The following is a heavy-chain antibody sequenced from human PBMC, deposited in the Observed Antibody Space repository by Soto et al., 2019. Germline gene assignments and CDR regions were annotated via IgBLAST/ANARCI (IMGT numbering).Heavy chain of an antibody. D-gene: IGHD1-7*01. CDR2: ITVNGNT. J-gene: IGHJ1*01. V-gene: IGHV4-4*07. CDR1: GAYISDFS. Sequence: QVQQLESGPGLVKPWDTLSLTCTVSGAYISDFSWSWIRQPAGKGLEWIGRITVNGNTQYNPSFRSRVIMSVDTYRNQFALSLQSATAADTALYYCARESGENWTYEAHWGEGTLVTVSS. CDR3: ARESGENWTYEAH.